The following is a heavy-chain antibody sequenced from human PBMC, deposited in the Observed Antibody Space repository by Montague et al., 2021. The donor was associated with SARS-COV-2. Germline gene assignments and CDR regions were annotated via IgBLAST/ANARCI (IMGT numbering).Heavy chain of an antibody. D-gene: IGHD2-2*01. Sequence: CAISGDSVSSNIATWNWIRQSPSRGLEWLGRIYYRSKWYNDYAESVKSRITIDPDTSKHQFSLHLNSVTPEDTAVYYSARIPVGSKYYFDFWGQGTLVTVSS. CDR3: ARIPVGSKYYFDF. V-gene: IGHV6-1*01. CDR2: IYYRSKWYN. J-gene: IGHJ4*02. CDR1: GDSVSSNIAT.